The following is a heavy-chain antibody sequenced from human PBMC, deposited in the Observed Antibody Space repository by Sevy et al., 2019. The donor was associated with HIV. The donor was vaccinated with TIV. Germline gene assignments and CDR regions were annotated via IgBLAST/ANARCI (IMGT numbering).Heavy chain of an antibody. CDR3: ARVVYYYDSSGYWTFDGFDY. CDR1: GYTFTSYG. D-gene: IGHD3-22*01. J-gene: IGHJ4*02. V-gene: IGHV1-18*04. Sequence: ASVKVSCKASGYTFTSYGISWVRQAPGQGLEWMGWISAYNGNTNYAQKLQGRVTMTTDTSTSTAYMGVRGLRSDDTAVYYCARVVYYYDSSGYWTFDGFDYWGQGTLVTVSS. CDR2: ISAYNGNT.